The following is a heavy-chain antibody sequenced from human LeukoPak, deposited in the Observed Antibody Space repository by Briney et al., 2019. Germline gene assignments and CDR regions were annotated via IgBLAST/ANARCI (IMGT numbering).Heavy chain of an antibody. J-gene: IGHJ4*02. CDR2: TSGSGGRT. CDR1: GFSFTTYA. V-gene: IGHV3-23*01. D-gene: IGHD6-19*01. CDR3: AKGYSSGWSGVDY. Sequence: GGSLRLSCATSGFSFTTYAMSWVRQAPGKGLEWVSSTSGSGGRTYYTDSVEGRFTISRDRSKNTLYLQMNSLRAADTAVYYCAKGYSSGWSGVDYWGQGTLVTVSS.